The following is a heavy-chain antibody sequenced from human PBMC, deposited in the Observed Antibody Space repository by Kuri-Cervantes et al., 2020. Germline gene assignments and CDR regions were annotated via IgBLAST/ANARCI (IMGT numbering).Heavy chain of an antibody. D-gene: IGHD6-19*01. CDR1: GGSISSFY. CDR3: ASESIAVAGTALWR. CDR2: IYYSGST. J-gene: IGHJ4*02. V-gene: IGHV4-59*12. Sequence: SETLSLTCTVSGGSISSFYWNWIRQPPGKGLEWIGYIYYSGSTNYNPSLKSRVTISVDTSKNQFSLKLSSVTAADTAVYYCASESIAVAGTALWRWGQGTLVTVSS.